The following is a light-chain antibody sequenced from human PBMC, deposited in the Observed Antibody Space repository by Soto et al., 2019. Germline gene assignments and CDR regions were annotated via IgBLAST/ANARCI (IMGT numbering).Light chain of an antibody. CDR2: AAS. V-gene: IGKV1-16*01. CDR3: QQYNSYS. Sequence: IQMTQSPSSLAASVGDTVTITCRASQPIDRYLNWFQQKSGQAXKLLMNAASTLQSGVPSRFSGSGSGTEFTLTISSLQPDDFATYYCQQYNSYSCGQGTKVDIK. CDR1: QPIDRY. J-gene: IGKJ1*01.